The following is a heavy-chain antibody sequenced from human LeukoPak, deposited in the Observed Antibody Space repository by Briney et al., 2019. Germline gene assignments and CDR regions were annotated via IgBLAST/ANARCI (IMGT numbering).Heavy chain of an antibody. D-gene: IGHD2-2*01. Sequence: PGRSLRLSCVASGFMFDRYWMSWVRQAPGKGLECVANIRSDASEEKYLDSVMGRFKISRENADDSLFLQMNSLRAEDTAVYFCASQPQHEASFDSWGQGALVAVSS. CDR1: GFMFDRYW. CDR2: IRSDASEE. J-gene: IGHJ4*02. CDR3: ASQPQHEASFDS. V-gene: IGHV3-7*01.